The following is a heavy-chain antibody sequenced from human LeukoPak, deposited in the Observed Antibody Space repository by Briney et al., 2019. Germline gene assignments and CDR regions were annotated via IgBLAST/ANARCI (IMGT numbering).Heavy chain of an antibody. CDR1: GYTFTSYD. CDR2: MNPNSGNT. J-gene: IGHJ6*03. Sequence: ASVKVSCKASGYTFTSYDINWVRQATGQGLEWMGWMNPNSGNTGYAQKFQGRVTMSRNTSISTAYMELSSLRSEDTAVYYCARGSSHYDFWSGYYATGEYYYYVDVWGKGTTVTVSS. CDR3: ARGSSHYDFWSGYYATGEYYYYVDV. D-gene: IGHD3-3*01. V-gene: IGHV1-8*01.